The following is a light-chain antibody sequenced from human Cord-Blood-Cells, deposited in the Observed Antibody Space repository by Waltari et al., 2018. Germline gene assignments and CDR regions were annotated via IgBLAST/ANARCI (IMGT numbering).Light chain of an antibody. CDR2: AAS. Sequence: DIQMTQSPSSLSASVGDRVTITCRASQSISSYLNWYQQKPGKAPKLLIYAASSLQSGVPSRFSGSGSGTDCTLTISSLQPEDFATYYCQQIYSTPPAFGGGTKVEIK. CDR1: QSISSY. J-gene: IGKJ4*01. V-gene: IGKV1-39*01. CDR3: QQIYSTPPA.